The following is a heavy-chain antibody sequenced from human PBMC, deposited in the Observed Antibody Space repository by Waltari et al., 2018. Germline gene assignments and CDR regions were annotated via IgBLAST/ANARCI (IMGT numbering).Heavy chain of an antibody. CDR1: GFILSRYE. Sequence: EVQLVESGGGLVQPGGSLRLSCAASGFILSRYEMNWVRQPLGKGRAWVSYISSSGSTTYYGDAVKGRFTISRDDAKNSLDLQMNSLRVEDTAVYYCARVGPGSGYGGIVNAFDIWGLGTMITVSS. CDR3: ARVGPGSGYGGIVNAFDI. CDR2: ISSSGSTT. V-gene: IGHV3-48*03. J-gene: IGHJ3*02. D-gene: IGHD3-22*01.